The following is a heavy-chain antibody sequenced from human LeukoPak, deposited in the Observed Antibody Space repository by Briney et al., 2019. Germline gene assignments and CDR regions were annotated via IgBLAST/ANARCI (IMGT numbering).Heavy chain of an antibody. CDR3: ARVDYGSGDY. D-gene: IGHD3-10*01. CDR1: GGSISSGGYS. V-gene: IGHV4-30-2*01. Sequence: PSETLSLTCAVSGGSISSGGYSWSWIRQPPGKGLEWIGYIYHSGSTNYNPSLKSRVTISVDTSKNQFSLKLSSVTAADTAVYYCARVDYGSGDYWGQGTLVTVSS. J-gene: IGHJ4*02. CDR2: IYHSGST.